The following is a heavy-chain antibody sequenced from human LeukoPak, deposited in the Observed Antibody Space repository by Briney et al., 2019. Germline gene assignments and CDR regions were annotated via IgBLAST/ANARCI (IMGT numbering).Heavy chain of an antibody. CDR3: ARDSTVTRGYYYYMDV. CDR1: GGSISSGSYY. CDR2: MYISGST. V-gene: IGHV4-61*02. Sequence: PSQTLSLTCTVSGGSISSGSYYWSWIRQPGGKGQDWIGRMYISGSTNYNPSLKSRVTISVDTSKNQFSLKLSSVTAADTAVYYCARDSTVTRGYYYYMDVWGKGTTVTVSS. J-gene: IGHJ6*03. D-gene: IGHD4-17*01.